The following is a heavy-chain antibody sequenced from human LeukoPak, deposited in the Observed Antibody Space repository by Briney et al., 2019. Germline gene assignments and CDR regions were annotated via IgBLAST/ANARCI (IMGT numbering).Heavy chain of an antibody. D-gene: IGHD6-6*01. CDR2: IYPYSGDT. CDR1: GYTFTGYY. J-gene: IGHJ3*02. Sequence: ASVKVSCKASGYTFTGYYIHWVRQAPGQRLEWMGWIYPYSGDTNYAQNFHGRVTMTRDTSIITAYIELSSLKSDDTAVYYCERDRNSGSSLDIWGQGTMLTVSS. V-gene: IGHV1-2*02. CDR3: ERDRNSGSSLDI.